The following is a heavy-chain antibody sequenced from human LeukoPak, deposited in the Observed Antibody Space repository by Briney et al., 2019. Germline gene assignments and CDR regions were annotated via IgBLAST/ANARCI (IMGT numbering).Heavy chain of an antibody. J-gene: IGHJ3*02. Sequence: SETLSLTCDVSGGSMSSHHWNWIRQPPGKGLEWIAYIYYSGSTNQNPSLKSRDTISLDTSKNQFSLNLSSVTAADTAVYYCATGRITIFGVVTYDAFDIWGQGTMVTVSS. CDR1: GGSMSSHH. CDR3: ATGRITIFGVVTYDAFDI. CDR2: IYYSGST. V-gene: IGHV4-59*11. D-gene: IGHD3-3*01.